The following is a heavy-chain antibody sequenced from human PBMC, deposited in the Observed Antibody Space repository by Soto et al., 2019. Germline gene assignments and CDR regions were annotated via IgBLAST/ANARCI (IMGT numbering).Heavy chain of an antibody. J-gene: IGHJ4*02. CDR1: GYTFTGYY. V-gene: IGHV1-2*04. CDR2: INPNSGGT. CDR3: ATLFYYDSSGGSFDY. Sequence: GASVKVSCKASGYTFTGYYMHWVRQAPGQGLEWMGWINPNSGGTNYAQKFQGWVTMTRDTSISTAYMELSRLRSDDTAVYYCATLFYYDSSGGSFDYWGQGTMVTVYS. D-gene: IGHD3-22*01.